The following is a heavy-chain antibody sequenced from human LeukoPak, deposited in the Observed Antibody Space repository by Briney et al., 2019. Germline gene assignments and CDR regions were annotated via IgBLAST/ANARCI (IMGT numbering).Heavy chain of an antibody. CDR2: ISYDGSNK. J-gene: IGHJ4*02. V-gene: IGHV3-30*04. D-gene: IGHD3-22*01. CDR3: ARESETYYYDSRKGMNY. CDR1: GFTFSSYA. Sequence: GGSLRLSCAASGFTFSSYAMCWVRQAPGKGLEWVALISYDGSNKYYADSVKGRFTISRDNSKNTLYLQMNSLRAEDTAVYYCARESETYYYDSRKGMNYWGQGTLVTVSS.